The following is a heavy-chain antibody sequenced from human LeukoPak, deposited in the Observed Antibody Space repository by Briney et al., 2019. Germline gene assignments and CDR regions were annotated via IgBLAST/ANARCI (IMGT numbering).Heavy chain of an antibody. CDR1: GFTFSSYW. V-gene: IGHV3-7*01. J-gene: IGHJ4*02. D-gene: IGHD4/OR15-4a*01. Sequence: GGSLRLSCAASGFTFSSYWMSWVRQAPGKGLEWVANIKEDGSEKYYADSVKGRFTISRDNAKNSLYLQMNSLRAEDTAVYYCARRAGAYSHPYDYWGQGTLVTVSS. CDR3: ARRAGAYSHPYDY. CDR2: IKEDGSEK.